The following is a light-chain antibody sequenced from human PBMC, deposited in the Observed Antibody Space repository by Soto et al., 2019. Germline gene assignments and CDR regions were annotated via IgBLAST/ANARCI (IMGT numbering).Light chain of an antibody. J-gene: IGKJ2*01. CDR2: GAS. V-gene: IGKV1-39*01. CDR3: QQSYTTPYT. Sequence: DIQMTQSPSSLPASVGDRVSITCRASQSLTTFLTWYQQKPGKAPKLLISGASSLQRGAPSRFSGSGTGTDFTLTISSLQPEDFATYYCQQSYTTPYTFGQGTKV. CDR1: QSLTTF.